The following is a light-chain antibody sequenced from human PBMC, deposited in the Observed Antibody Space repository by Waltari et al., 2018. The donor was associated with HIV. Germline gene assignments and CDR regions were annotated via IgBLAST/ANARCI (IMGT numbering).Light chain of an antibody. J-gene: IGKJ2*01. Sequence: EIVLTQSPVTMALSPGERATVSCRASENMTSQKLAWYQQRSGQAPRLLIFGASRSNTGVPQRFSGAGSGPDFTLTVSSLEPEDFALYCCQQYETSPYTFGQGT. V-gene: IGKV3-20*01. CDR1: ENMTSQK. CDR3: QQYETSPYT. CDR2: GAS.